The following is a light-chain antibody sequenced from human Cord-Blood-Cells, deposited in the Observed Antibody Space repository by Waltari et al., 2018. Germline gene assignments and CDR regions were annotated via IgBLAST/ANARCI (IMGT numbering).Light chain of an antibody. CDR3: QQYNSYSGT. Sequence: DIQMIQAPSTLSASVGDKVTITCRASQRISSWLAWYQQKPGKAPKLLIYDASSLESGVPSRFSGSVSGTEFTLTISSLQPDDFATYYCQQYNSYSGTFGQGTKLEIK. J-gene: IGKJ2*01. CDR1: QRISSW. CDR2: DAS. V-gene: IGKV1-5*01.